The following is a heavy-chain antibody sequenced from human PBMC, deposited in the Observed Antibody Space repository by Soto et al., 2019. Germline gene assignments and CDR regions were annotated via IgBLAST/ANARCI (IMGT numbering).Heavy chain of an antibody. Sequence: QITLEESGPTLVKPTQTLTLTCTFSGFSLSTSGAGVGWIRQPAGKALEWLALISWKDDKRYNPGLKSRLSITKDTSKSQVVLTMPNVDPVDTATYFCAHRYGGNFYRWYFDFWGQGTLVTVSS. CDR1: GFSLSTSGAG. J-gene: IGHJ4*02. D-gene: IGHD4-17*01. CDR3: AHRYGGNFYRWYFDF. CDR2: ISWKDDK. V-gene: IGHV2-5*01.